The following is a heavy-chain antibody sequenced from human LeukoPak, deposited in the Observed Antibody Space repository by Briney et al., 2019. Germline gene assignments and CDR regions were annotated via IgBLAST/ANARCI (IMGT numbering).Heavy chain of an antibody. Sequence: PGGSLRLSCAASGFTFRSNAMSWVRQAPGKGLEWVSAIPGGGGSASYADSVKGRFTISRDNSKNMLYLQMNNLRAEDTAVYYCGKDQNVVGGAIPYDYWGQGTLVTVSS. CDR2: IPGGGGSA. D-gene: IGHD2-2*01. CDR3: GKDQNVVGGAIPYDY. V-gene: IGHV3-23*01. J-gene: IGHJ4*02. CDR1: GFTFRSNA.